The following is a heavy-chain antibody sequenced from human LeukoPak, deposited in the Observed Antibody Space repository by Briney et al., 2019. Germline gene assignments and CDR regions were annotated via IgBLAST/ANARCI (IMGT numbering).Heavy chain of an antibody. V-gene: IGHV4-59*08. CDR1: GGSISSYY. CDR2: IYYSGST. CDR3: AGQWFGPYYGMDV. D-gene: IGHD3-10*01. J-gene: IGHJ6*02. Sequence: SETLSLTCTVSGGSISSYYWSWIRQPPGKGLEWIGYIYYSGSTNYNPSLKSRVTISVDTSKNQFSLKLSSVTAADTVVYYCAGQWFGPYYGMDVWGQGTTVTVSS.